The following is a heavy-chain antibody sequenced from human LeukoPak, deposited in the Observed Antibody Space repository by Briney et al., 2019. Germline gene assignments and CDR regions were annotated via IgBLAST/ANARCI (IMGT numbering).Heavy chain of an antibody. Sequence: ASVKVSCKASGYTFTSYYMHWVRQAPGRGLEWMGIINPSGGSTSYAQKFQGRVTMTRDTSTSTVYMELSSLRSEDTAVYYCARGGDSSGYYLHDAFDIWGQGTMVTVSS. CDR2: INPSGGST. V-gene: IGHV1-46*01. D-gene: IGHD3-22*01. CDR3: ARGGDSSGYYLHDAFDI. J-gene: IGHJ3*02. CDR1: GYTFTSYY.